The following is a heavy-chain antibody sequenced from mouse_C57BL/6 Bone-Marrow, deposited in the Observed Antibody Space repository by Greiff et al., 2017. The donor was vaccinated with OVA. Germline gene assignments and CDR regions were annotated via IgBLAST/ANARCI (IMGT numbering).Heavy chain of an antibody. D-gene: IGHD1-1*01. J-gene: IGHJ2*01. V-gene: IGHV3-8*01. CDR1: GYSITSDY. CDR3: ARGYGRSYYFDY. Sequence: DVQLQESGPGLAKPSQTLSLTCSVTGYSITSDYWNWVRKFPGNKLEYMGYISYSGSTYYNPSLKSRISITRDTAKNQYYLQLHSGTTEDKATYYCARGYGRSYYFDYWGQGTTLTVSS. CDR2: ISYSGST.